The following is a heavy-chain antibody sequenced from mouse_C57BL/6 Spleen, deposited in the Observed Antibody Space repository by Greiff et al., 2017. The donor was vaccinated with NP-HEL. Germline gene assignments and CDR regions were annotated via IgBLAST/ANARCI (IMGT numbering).Heavy chain of an antibody. D-gene: IGHD2-3*01. J-gene: IGHJ2*01. CDR3: ARYDGLYYFDY. Sequence: QVQLQQPGAELVKPGASVKLSCKASGYTFTSYWMQWVKQRPGQGLEWIGEIDPSDSYTNYNQKFKGKATLTVDTSSSTAYMQLSSLTSEDSAVYYCARYDGLYYFDYWGQGTTLTVSS. V-gene: IGHV1-50*01. CDR2: IDPSDSYT. CDR1: GYTFTSYW.